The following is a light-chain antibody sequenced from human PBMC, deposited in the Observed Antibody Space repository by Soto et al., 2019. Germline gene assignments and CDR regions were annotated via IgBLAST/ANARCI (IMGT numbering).Light chain of an antibody. CDR3: HQYHNWPRT. J-gene: IGKJ1*01. CDR2: ATS. V-gene: IGKV3D-15*01. CDR1: ERVSSN. Sequence: SQSASTLSVSKGERATLSCRASERVSSNLAWYQQKPGQAPRLLLYATSPRAMGIPARFRGSGSGTEFTLTISSLQSEDFAVYYCHQYHNWPRTFAQRTKV.